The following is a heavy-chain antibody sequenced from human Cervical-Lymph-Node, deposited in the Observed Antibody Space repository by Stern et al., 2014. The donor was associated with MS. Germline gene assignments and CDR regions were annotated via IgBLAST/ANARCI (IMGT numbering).Heavy chain of an antibody. CDR3: TRDLMCDIENYNYYGLDD. D-gene: IGHD2/OR15-2a*01. Sequence: QVQLGQSGAEVKKPGASVKVSCKASGYNLTSYHIHWVRQAPGQGLEWMGIINPTDGRANYAQKFQGSFTMTRNTSTTPFHMEGSSLRPENTAIYYCTRDLMCDIENYNYYGLDDWGQGTTVTVSS. V-gene: IGHV1-46*01. CDR1: GYNLTSYH. J-gene: IGHJ6*02. CDR2: INPTDGRA.